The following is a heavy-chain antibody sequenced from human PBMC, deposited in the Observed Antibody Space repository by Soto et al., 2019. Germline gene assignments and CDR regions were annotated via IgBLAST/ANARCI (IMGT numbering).Heavy chain of an antibody. CDR1: GGSFSGYY. V-gene: IGHV4-34*01. J-gene: IGHJ4*02. CDR3: ARGVTTASDY. D-gene: IGHD4-4*01. CDR2: INHSGST. Sequence: QVQLQQWGAGPLKPSETLSLTCAVYGGSFSGYYWSGLRQPPGKGLEWIGEINHSGSTNYNPSLKSRVTVSVDTSKNQFSLKLSSVTAADTAVYYCARGVTTASDYWVQGSLVTVSS.